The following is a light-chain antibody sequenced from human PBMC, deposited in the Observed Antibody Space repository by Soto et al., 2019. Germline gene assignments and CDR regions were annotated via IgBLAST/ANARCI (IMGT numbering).Light chain of an antibody. CDR3: QQYNTWPPST. CDR2: GAS. CDR1: QSVSNN. J-gene: IGKJ4*01. Sequence: EIVMTQSPATLSVSPGERATLSCRASQSVSNNLAWYQQKPGQAPRLLIYGASTRATGIPVRFSGSGSGTEFTLTLSSLQSEDFAVYYCQQYNTWPPSTFGGGTKVEIK. V-gene: IGKV3-15*01.